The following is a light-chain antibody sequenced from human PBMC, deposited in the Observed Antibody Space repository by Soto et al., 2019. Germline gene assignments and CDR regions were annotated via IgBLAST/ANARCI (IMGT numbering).Light chain of an antibody. CDR2: GNS. J-gene: IGLJ3*02. Sequence: VVTQPPSVSGAPGQRVTISCTGSSSNIGAGYDVHWYQHLPGTAPKLLIYGNSNRPSGVPDRFSGSRSGTSASLAITGLQAEDEADFYCQSYDSSLSAVVFGGGTKLTVL. CDR1: SSNIGAGYD. CDR3: QSYDSSLSAVV. V-gene: IGLV1-40*01.